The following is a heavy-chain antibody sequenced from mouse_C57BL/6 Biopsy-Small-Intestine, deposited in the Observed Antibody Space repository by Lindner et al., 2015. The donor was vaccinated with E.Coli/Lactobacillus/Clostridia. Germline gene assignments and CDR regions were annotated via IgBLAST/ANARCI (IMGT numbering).Heavy chain of an antibody. D-gene: IGHD1-1*01. CDR3: VRGFDIVVERYGMDV. CDR1: GYTFTGQY. V-gene: IGHV1-53*01. Sequence: SVKVSCKASGYTFTGQYIHWVRQAPGQGLEWMGWINPHSGGTNYAQKFQGRVTMTRDTSISTAYMELTRLRSDDTAVYYCVRGFDIVVERYGMDVWGQGTTVTVSS. CDR2: INPHSGGT. J-gene: IGHJ1*01.